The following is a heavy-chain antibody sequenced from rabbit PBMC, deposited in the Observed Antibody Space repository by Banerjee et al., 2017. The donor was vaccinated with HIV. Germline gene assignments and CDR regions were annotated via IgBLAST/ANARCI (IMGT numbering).Heavy chain of an antibody. CDR3: ARAYDDSRSYFKL. V-gene: IGHV1S45*01. J-gene: IGHJ4*01. D-gene: IGHD4-2*01. CDR1: GFTLSSYW. Sequence: QEQLEESGGGLVQPEGSLTLSCKASGFTLSSYWMCWVRQAPGKGLEWIGCIYTGSGSTDYASWVNGRFTISKTSSTTVTLQMTSLTAADTATYFCARAYDDSRSYFKLWGPGTLVTVS. CDR2: IYTGSGST.